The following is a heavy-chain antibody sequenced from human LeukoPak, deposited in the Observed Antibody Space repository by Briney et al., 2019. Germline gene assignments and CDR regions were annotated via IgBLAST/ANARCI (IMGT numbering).Heavy chain of an antibody. CDR2: INPNSGDT. D-gene: IGHD2-15*01. Sequence: ASVKVSCKASGYTFTGYYMHWVRQAPGQGLEWMGWINPNSGDTNYAQKFQGRVTMTRDTSISTAYMELSRLRSDDTAVYSCAREAVSSGGSRHLDYWGQGTLVTVSS. V-gene: IGHV1-2*02. CDR3: AREAVSSGGSRHLDY. J-gene: IGHJ4*02. CDR1: GYTFTGYY.